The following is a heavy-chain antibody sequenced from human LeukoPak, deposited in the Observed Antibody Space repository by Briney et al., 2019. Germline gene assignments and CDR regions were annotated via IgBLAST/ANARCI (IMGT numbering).Heavy chain of an antibody. CDR3: ARDGTSTVDY. CDR2: ISGNNDNP. J-gene: IGHJ4*02. CDR1: GYTFSNFG. V-gene: IGHV1-18*01. D-gene: IGHD2-2*01. Sequence: ASVKVSFKTSGYTFSNFGISWVRQAPGQGLEWMGWISGNNDNPNYGQKFQGRFTVTTDSSTSTAYMELRNLRSDDTAVYYCARDGTSTVDYWGQGTLVTVSS.